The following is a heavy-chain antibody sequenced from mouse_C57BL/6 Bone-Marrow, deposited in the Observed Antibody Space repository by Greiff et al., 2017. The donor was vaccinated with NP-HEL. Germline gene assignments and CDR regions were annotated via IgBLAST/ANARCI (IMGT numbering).Heavy chain of an antibody. CDR1: GYTFTSYG. CDR3: ARYGYDWFAY. J-gene: IGHJ3*01. Sequence: VQLQQSGAELARPGASVKLSCKASGYTFTSYGISWVKQRPGQGLEWIGEIYPRSGNTYYNEKFKGKATLTADKSSSTAYMDLRSLTSEDSAVYFCARYGYDWFAYWGQGTLVTVSA. D-gene: IGHD2-2*01. V-gene: IGHV1-81*01. CDR2: IYPRSGNT.